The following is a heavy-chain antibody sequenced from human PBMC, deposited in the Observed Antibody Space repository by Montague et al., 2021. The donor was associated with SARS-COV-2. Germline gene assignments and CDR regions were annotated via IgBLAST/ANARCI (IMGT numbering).Heavy chain of an antibody. Sequence: SETLSLTCTVSGGSISSSNYYWDWIRQPPGKGLEWIGSIYDSRSTYYNPSLKSRVTISVDTSKNHFSLKLSSVTAADTAVYYCARRGRRLLPVATTIGGFDIWGQGTMVTVPS. J-gene: IGHJ3*02. CDR3: ARRGRRLLPVATTIGGFDI. CDR2: IYDSRST. D-gene: IGHD5-12*01. CDR1: GGSISSSNYY. V-gene: IGHV4-39*02.